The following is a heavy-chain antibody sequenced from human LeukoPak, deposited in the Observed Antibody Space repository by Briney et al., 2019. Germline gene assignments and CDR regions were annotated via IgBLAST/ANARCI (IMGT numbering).Heavy chain of an antibody. V-gene: IGHV4-31*03. CDR1: GGSISSGGYY. J-gene: IGHJ5*02. CDR3: ARTTYPYLNWNCWFDP. D-gene: IGHD1-1*01. CDR2: IYYSGST. Sequence: KTSETLSLTCTVAGGSISSGGYYWSWIRQHPGKGLEWIGYIYYSGSTYYNPSLKSRVTISVDTSKNQFSLKLGSVTAADTAVYYCARTTYPYLNWNCWFDPWGQGTLVTVSS.